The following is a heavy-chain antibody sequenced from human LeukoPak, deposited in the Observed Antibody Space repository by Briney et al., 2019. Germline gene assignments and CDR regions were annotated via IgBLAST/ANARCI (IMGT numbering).Heavy chain of an antibody. J-gene: IGHJ4*02. CDR1: GGSISNY. V-gene: IGHV4-59*08. CDR3: AGHHPRNTVDF. D-gene: IGHD2/OR15-2a*01. Sequence: SETLSLTCTVSGGSISNYWSWIRQPPGKGLEWIGYISYSGFTNYNPSLKSRVTISLDTSKNQFSLKLTSVTAADTAVYYCAGHHPRNTVDFWGQGTLVTVSS. CDR2: ISYSGFT.